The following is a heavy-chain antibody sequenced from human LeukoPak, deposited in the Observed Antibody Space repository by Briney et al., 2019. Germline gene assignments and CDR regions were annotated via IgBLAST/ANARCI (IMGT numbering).Heavy chain of an antibody. CDR2: IYTSWST. CDR1: GGSISSYY. CDR3: AREDCSGGSCYSFSAVGGSYWDFDL. Sequence: SETLSLTCTVSGGSISSYYWSWIRQPAGKGLEWIGRIYTSWSTNYNPSLKSRVTLSVDTSKNQFSLKLSSVTAADTAVYYCAREDCSGGSCYSFSAVGGSYWDFDLWGRGTLVTVSS. J-gene: IGHJ2*01. D-gene: IGHD2-15*01. V-gene: IGHV4-4*07.